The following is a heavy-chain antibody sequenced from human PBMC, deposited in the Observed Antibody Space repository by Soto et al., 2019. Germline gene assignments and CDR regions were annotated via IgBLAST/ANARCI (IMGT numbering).Heavy chain of an antibody. CDR1: GFTFSSYS. D-gene: IGHD3-16*01. CDR3: ARDLWGGVDAFDI. CDR2: ISSSSSTI. Sequence: GGSLRLSCAASGFTFSSYSMNWVRQAPGKGLEWVSYISSSSSTIYYADSVKGRFTISRDNAKNSLYLQMNSLRAEDTAVYYCARDLWGGVDAFDIWGQGTMVTVSS. J-gene: IGHJ3*02. V-gene: IGHV3-48*01.